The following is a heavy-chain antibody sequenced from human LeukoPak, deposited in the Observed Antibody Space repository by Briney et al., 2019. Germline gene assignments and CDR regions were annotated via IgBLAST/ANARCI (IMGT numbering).Heavy chain of an antibody. CDR3: AKEIWPTVTTPGWTYFDY. CDR1: GFTFSTYG. J-gene: IGHJ4*02. V-gene: IGHV3-23*01. Sequence: GGSLRLTCEASGFTFSTYGINWVRQAPGKGLEWVSAISGSGGSTYYADSVKGRFTISRDNSKNTLYLQMNSLRAEDTAVYYCAKEIWPTVTTPGWTYFDYWGQGTLVTVSS. CDR2: ISGSGGST. D-gene: IGHD4-17*01.